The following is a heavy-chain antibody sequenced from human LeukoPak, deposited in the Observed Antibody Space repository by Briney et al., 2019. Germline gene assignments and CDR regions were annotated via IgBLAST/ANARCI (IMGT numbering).Heavy chain of an antibody. CDR2: ISSSSSYI. V-gene: IGHV3-21*01. CDR3: ARSRGGNRDYDFWSALLEDYFDY. CDR1: GFTFSSYS. D-gene: IGHD3-3*01. Sequence: PGGSLRLSCAASGFTFSSYSMNWVRQAPGKGLEWVSSISSSSSYIYYADSVKGRFTISRDNAKNSLYLQMNSLRAEDTAVYYCARSRGGNRDYDFWSALLEDYFDYWGQGTLVTVSS. J-gene: IGHJ4*02.